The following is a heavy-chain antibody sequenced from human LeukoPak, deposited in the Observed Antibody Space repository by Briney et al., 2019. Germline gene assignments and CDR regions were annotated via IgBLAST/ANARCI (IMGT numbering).Heavy chain of an antibody. V-gene: IGHV3-53*01. J-gene: IGHJ5*02. CDR2: IYSGGST. Sequence: GGSLRLSCAASGFTVSSNYMSWVRQAPGKGLEWVSVIYSGGSTYYADSVKGRFTISRDNSKNTLYLQMNSLRAEDTAVYYCARDRHGGDRYRLDPWGQGTLVTVSS. CDR1: GFTVSSNY. CDR3: ARDRHGGDRYRLDP. D-gene: IGHD5-12*01.